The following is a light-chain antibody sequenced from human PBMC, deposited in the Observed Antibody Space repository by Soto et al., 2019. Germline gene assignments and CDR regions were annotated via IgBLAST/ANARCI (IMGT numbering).Light chain of an antibody. V-gene: IGLV2-14*01. J-gene: IGLJ1*01. Sequence: SVLTQPASVSGSPGQSITISCTGTSSDVGFYNYVSWYQQHPGKTPKLMIYEVNSRPSGVSNRFSGSKSGNTASLTISGLQAEDEADYYCSSYTTSSTLLFGTGTKVTVL. CDR2: EVN. CDR3: SSYTTSSTLL. CDR1: SSDVGFYNY.